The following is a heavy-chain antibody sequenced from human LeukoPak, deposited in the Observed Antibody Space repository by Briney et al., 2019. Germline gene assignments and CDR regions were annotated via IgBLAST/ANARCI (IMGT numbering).Heavy chain of an antibody. Sequence: GASVKVSCKASGYTFTSYDINWVRQAPGQGLEWMGWMNPNSGNTGYAQKFQGRVTMTRNTSISTAYMELSSLRSEDTAVYYCARGIRFFGYAFDIWGQGTMVTVSS. J-gene: IGHJ3*02. CDR1: GYTFTSYD. D-gene: IGHD3-3*01. CDR2: MNPNSGNT. V-gene: IGHV1-8*01. CDR3: ARGIRFFGYAFDI.